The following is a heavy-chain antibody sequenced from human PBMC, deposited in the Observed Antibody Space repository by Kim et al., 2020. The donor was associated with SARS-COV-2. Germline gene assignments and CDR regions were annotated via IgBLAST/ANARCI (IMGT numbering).Heavy chain of an antibody. CDR3: ARGGPPGHPYFDY. J-gene: IGHJ4*02. D-gene: IGHD3-10*01. CDR1: GFTFSSYA. Sequence: GGSLRLSCAASGFTFSSYAMHWVRQAPGKGLEWVAVISYDGSNKYYADSVKGRFTISRDNSKNTLYLQMNSLRAEDTAVYYCARGGPPGHPYFDYWGQGTLVTVSS. V-gene: IGHV3-30-3*01. CDR2: ISYDGSNK.